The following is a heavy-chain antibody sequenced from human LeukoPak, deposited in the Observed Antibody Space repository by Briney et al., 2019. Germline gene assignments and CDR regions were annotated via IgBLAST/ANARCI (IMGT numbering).Heavy chain of an antibody. CDR3: AKDPRRGSYYGPRYFDY. CDR2: ISGSGGST. CDR1: GFTFSSYA. Sequence: GGSLRLSCAASGFTFSSYAMSWVRQAPGKGLEWVSAISGSGGSTYYADSVKGRFTISRDNSKNTLYLQMNSLRAEDTAVYYCAKDPRRGSYYGPRYFDYWGQGTLVTVSS. J-gene: IGHJ4*02. D-gene: IGHD1-26*01. V-gene: IGHV3-23*01.